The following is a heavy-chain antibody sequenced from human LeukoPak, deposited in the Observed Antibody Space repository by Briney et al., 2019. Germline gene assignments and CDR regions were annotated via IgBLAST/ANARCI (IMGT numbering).Heavy chain of an antibody. J-gene: IGHJ5*02. Sequence: GASVKVSCKASGYTFTSYAMHWVRQAPGQRLEWMGWINAGNGNTKYSQKFQGRVTITRDTSASTAYMELSSLRSEDTAVYYCARNRYDFWSGYWTWFDPWGQGTLVTVSS. D-gene: IGHD3-3*01. V-gene: IGHV1-3*01. CDR2: INAGNGNT. CDR1: GYTFTSYA. CDR3: ARNRYDFWSGYWTWFDP.